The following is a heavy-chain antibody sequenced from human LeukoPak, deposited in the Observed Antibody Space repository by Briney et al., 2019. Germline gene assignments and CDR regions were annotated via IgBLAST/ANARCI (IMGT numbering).Heavy chain of an antibody. Sequence: GGSLRLSCSASGFDFDAHGMSWVRHVPGKGLEWVSGINWSGGSTAYADPMRGRITISRDNAKNSLYLQMDSLRAEDTALYYCARAPITSPFYFDYWGQGTLVTVSS. V-gene: IGHV3-20*04. CDR2: INWSGGST. J-gene: IGHJ4*02. CDR1: GFDFDAHG. CDR3: ARAPITSPFYFDY. D-gene: IGHD2-2*01.